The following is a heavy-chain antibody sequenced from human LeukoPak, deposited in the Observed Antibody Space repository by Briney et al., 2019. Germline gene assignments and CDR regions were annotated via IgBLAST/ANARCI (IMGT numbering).Heavy chain of an antibody. CDR1: GYSISSGYY. CDR3: ARPLGDYAYFDY. D-gene: IGHD4-17*01. CDR2: IYHSGST. Sequence: PSETLSLTCTVSGYSISSGYYWGWIRQPPGKGLEWIGSIYHSGSTYYNPSLKSRVTISVDTSKNQFSLKLSSVTAADTAVYYCARPLGDYAYFDYWGQGTLVTVSS. V-gene: IGHV4-38-2*02. J-gene: IGHJ4*02.